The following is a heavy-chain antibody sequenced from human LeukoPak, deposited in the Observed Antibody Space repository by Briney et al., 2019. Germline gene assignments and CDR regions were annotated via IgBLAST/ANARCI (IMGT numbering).Heavy chain of an antibody. CDR1: GYKFTNYG. D-gene: IGHD3-3*01. J-gene: IGHJ5*02. CDR3: ARGLEWLTRRHTWFDP. V-gene: IGHV1-18*01. Sequence: ASVKVSCKASGYKFTNYGISWVRQAPGQGLEWMGWISPYNGNTIYAQKLQGRVTMTTDTSTSTAYMELRSLRSDDTAVYYCARGLEWLTRRHTWFDPWGQGTLVTVSS. CDR2: ISPYNGNT.